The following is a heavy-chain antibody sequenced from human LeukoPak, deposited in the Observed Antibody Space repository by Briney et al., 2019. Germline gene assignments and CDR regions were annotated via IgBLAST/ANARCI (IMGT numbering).Heavy chain of an antibody. D-gene: IGHD3-22*01. Sequence: SETLSLTCTVSGDSITTSSYYWGWIRQPPGKGLEWIGNIYYSGSTYYNPSPKTRVTISVDTSKNQFSLWLSSVTAADMAVYYCARLETYDSTLDYWGQGTLVTVSS. CDR2: IYYSGST. V-gene: IGHV4-39*01. CDR1: GDSITTSSYY. J-gene: IGHJ4*02. CDR3: ARLETYDSTLDY.